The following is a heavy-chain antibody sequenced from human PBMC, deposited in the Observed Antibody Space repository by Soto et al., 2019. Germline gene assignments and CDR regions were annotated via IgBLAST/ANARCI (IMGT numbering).Heavy chain of an antibody. V-gene: IGHV3-53*04. Sequence: GGSLRLSCAASGFTVSSNYMSWVRQAPGKGLEWVSVIYSGGSTYYADSVKGRFTISRHNSKNTLYLQMNSLRAEDTAVYYCARETVSVTRGDYYMDVWGKGTTVTVSS. CDR2: IYSGGST. CDR3: ARETVSVTRGDYYMDV. CDR1: GFTVSSNY. D-gene: IGHD4-17*01. J-gene: IGHJ6*03.